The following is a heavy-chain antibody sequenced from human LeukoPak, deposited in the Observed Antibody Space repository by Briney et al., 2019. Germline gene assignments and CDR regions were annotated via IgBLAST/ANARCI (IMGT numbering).Heavy chain of an antibody. CDR2: IYYSGST. V-gene: IGHV4-30-2*05. CDR1: GGSISSGGYC. D-gene: IGHD1-26*01. Sequence: PSQTLSLTCAVSGGSISSGGYCWSWIRQPPGKGLEWIGYIYYSGSTYYNPSLKSRVTISVDTSKNQFSLKLSSVTAADTALYYCAYSGSYGHLGYWGQGIPVTVAS. CDR3: AYSGSYGHLGY. J-gene: IGHJ4*02.